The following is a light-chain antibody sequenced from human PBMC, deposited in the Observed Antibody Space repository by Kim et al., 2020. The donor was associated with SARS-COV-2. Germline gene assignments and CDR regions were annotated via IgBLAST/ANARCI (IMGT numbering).Light chain of an antibody. V-gene: IGLV3-19*01. CDR1: SLRSDY. J-gene: IGLJ2*01. CDR3: NSRVSSGNHLV. Sequence: SSELTQYPAVSVAVVQTVRITSQGDSLRSDYASWSQQNPGQAPVLVIYGKNNRHPGIPDRFSGSTSGNTATLTITGAQAEDAADYYCNSRVSSGNHLVF. CDR2: GKN.